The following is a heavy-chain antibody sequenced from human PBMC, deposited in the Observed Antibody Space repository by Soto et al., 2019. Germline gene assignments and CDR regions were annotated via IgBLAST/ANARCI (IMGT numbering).Heavy chain of an antibody. CDR3: ARDLMSVRYYDFWSGYYNGGNWFDP. Sequence: GGSLRLSCAASGFTFSSYWMSWVRQAPGKGLEWVANIKQDGSEKYYVDSVKGRFTISRDNAKNSLYLQMNSLRAEDTAVYYCARDLMSVRYYDFWSGYYNGGNWFDPWGQGTLVTVSS. CDR1: GFTFSSYW. D-gene: IGHD3-3*01. J-gene: IGHJ5*02. V-gene: IGHV3-7*01. CDR2: IKQDGSEK.